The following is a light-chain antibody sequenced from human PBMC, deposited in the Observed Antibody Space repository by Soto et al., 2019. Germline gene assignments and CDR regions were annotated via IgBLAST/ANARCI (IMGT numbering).Light chain of an antibody. Sequence: DIQMTQSPSALSASVGDRVNITCRASQSISTWLAWYQQKPGEAPKLLMYKASSLDSGVPSRFSGSGSGTEFTLTISSLQPDDFATYYCQQYNSYPLTFGGGTKVEIK. J-gene: IGKJ4*01. CDR3: QQYNSYPLT. V-gene: IGKV1-5*03. CDR1: QSISTW. CDR2: KAS.